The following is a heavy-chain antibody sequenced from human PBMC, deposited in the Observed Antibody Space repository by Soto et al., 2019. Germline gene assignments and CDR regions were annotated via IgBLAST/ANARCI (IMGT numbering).Heavy chain of an antibody. CDR2: INHSGSS. CDR3: ARARGPKKGYFQH. J-gene: IGHJ1*01. V-gene: IGHV4-34*01. CDR1: GGSFSGYY. Sequence: PSETLSLTCAVYGGSFSGYYWSWIRQPPGKGLEWIGEINHSGSSNYNPSLKSRVTISVDTSKNQFSLKLSSVTAADTAVYYCARARGPKKGYFQHWGQGTLVTVSS. D-gene: IGHD3-16*01.